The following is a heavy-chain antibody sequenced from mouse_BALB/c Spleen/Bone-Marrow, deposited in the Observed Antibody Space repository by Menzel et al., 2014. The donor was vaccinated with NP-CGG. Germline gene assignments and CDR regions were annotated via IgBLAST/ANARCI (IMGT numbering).Heavy chain of an antibody. V-gene: IGHV1-9*01. CDR2: ILPGSGNT. Sequence: TGYTFSSYWIEWVKQRPGHGLEWIGEILPGSGNTHYNEKFKGKATFTADTSSNTAYMQLSSLTSEDSAVYYCTRQGFACWGQGTLVTVSA. CDR1: GYTFSSYW. CDR3: TRQGFAC. J-gene: IGHJ3*01.